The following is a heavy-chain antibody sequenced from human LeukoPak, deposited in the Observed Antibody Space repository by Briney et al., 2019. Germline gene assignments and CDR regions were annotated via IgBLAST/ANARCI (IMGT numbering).Heavy chain of an antibody. CDR3: ARDVAGINAFDI. J-gene: IGHJ3*02. V-gene: IGHV1-69*05. CDR1: GGTFSSYA. Sequence: SVTVSCKASGGTFSSYAISWVRQAPGQGLEWMGGIIPIFGTANYAQKFQGRVTITTDESTSTAYMELSSLRSEDTAVYYCARDVAGINAFDIWGQGTMVTVSS. CDR2: IIPIFGTA. D-gene: IGHD3-22*01.